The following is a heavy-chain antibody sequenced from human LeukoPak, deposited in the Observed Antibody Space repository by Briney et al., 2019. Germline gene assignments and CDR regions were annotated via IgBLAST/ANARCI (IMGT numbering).Heavy chain of an antibody. Sequence: GGSLRLSCAASGFTFDAYAMHWVRQAPGKGLEWVSGISWNSGSIGYADSVKGRFTISRDNAKNSPYLQMNSLRAEDTALYYCAKDLFSSGYQFDDWGQGTLVTVSS. D-gene: IGHD3-22*01. CDR3: AKDLFSSGYQFDD. CDR1: GFTFDAYA. CDR2: ISWNSGSI. V-gene: IGHV3-9*01. J-gene: IGHJ4*02.